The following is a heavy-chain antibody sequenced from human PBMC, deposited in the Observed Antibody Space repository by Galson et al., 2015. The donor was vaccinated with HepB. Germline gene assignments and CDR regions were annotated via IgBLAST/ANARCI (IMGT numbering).Heavy chain of an antibody. V-gene: IGHV4-30-4*01. Sequence: SLTCTVSGGSISSGDYYWSWIRQPPGKGLEWIGYIYYSGSTYYNPSLKSRVTISVDTSKNQFSLKLSSVTAADTAVYYCARGIGYCSSTSCYGGDHYYYYGMDVWGQGTTVTVSS. CDR3: ARGIGYCSSTSCYGGDHYYYYGMDV. CDR2: IYYSGST. D-gene: IGHD2-2*01. J-gene: IGHJ6*02. CDR1: GGSISSGDYY.